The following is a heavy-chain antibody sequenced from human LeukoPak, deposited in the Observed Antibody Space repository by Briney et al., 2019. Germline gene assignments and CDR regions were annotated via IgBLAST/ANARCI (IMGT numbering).Heavy chain of an antibody. CDR1: EYNFTTYW. Sequence: GESLKISCTGFEYNFTTYWIGWVRQMPGKGLEWMAIIYPGNSDTRYNPSFQGQVTITADKSISTAYLQWSSLKASDTAMYYCTRHVKDPWYFDLWGRGTLVTVSS. CDR3: TRHVKDPWYFDL. V-gene: IGHV5-51*01. CDR2: IYPGNSDT. J-gene: IGHJ2*01. D-gene: IGHD2-15*01.